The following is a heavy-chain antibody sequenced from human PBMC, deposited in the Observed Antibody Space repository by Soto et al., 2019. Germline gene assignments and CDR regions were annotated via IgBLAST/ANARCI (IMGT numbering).Heavy chain of an antibody. D-gene: IGHD3-22*01. J-gene: IGHJ1*01. Sequence: EVQLVESGGGLIQPGGSLRLSCAASGFTVSSNYMSWVRQAPGKGLEWVSVIYSGGSTYYADSVKGRFTISRDNSKNTLYLKMNSLRAEDKAVYYCARDRVDSGYREHVQHWGQGTLVTVSS. V-gene: IGHV3-53*01. CDR2: IYSGGST. CDR3: ARDRVDSGYREHVQH. CDR1: GFTVSSNY.